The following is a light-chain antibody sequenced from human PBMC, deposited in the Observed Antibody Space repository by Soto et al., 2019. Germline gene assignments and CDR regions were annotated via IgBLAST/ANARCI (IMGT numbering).Light chain of an antibody. Sequence: QSALTQPASVSGSPGQSVTISCTGTSSDIGGYDYVSWYQQHPGKAPKLMIFDVTNRPSGFSNRFSGSKSGNTAYLTISGLQAEDEADYYCSSYAGIRTLVFGGGTKLTVL. CDR2: DVT. J-gene: IGLJ2*01. CDR3: SSYAGIRTLV. CDR1: SSDIGGYDY. V-gene: IGLV2-14*03.